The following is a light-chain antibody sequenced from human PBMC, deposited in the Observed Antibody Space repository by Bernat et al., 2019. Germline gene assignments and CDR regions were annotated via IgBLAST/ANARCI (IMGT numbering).Light chain of an antibody. J-gene: IGKJ4*01. CDR2: ATS. CDR3: QQSYSTPA. Sequence: DIQMTRSPSSLSASVGDRVTITCRASQSINNYLNWYQQKPGKAPKLLIYATSSLQSGVPSRFSGSGSGTDFTLTITSLQPEDFATYYCQQSYSTPAFGGGTKMEIK. CDR1: QSINNY. V-gene: IGKV1-39*01.